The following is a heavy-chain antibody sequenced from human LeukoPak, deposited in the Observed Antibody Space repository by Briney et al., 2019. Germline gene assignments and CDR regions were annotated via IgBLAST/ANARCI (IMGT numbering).Heavy chain of an antibody. CDR3: ARESVTSGWYLY. V-gene: IGHV3-53*01. Sequence: GGSLRLSCAASGFNVSGNYMSWVRQAPGKGLQWVSTIYKEGNTFYADSVRGRFTLSRDNSKNTLYLQMNRLRADDTPIYYCARESVTSGWYLYWGQGTLVTVSS. D-gene: IGHD6-19*01. CDR1: GFNVSGNY. CDR2: IYKEGNT. J-gene: IGHJ4*02.